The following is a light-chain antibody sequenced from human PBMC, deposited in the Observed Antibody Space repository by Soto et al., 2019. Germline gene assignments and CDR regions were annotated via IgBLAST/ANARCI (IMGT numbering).Light chain of an antibody. J-gene: IGLJ1*01. V-gene: IGLV2-23*03. CDR3: CSYAGSSTFLYV. CDR1: ISDDGSYNL. Sequence: QSVLTQPASVSGSPGQSITISCTGTISDDGSYNLVSWYQQHPGKAPKLMIYEGSKRPSGVSNRFSGSKSGNTASLTISGLQAEDEADYYCCSYAGSSTFLYVFGTGTKVTVL. CDR2: EGS.